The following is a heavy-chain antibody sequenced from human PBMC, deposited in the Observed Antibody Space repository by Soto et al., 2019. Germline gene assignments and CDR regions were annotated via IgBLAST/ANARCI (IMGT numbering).Heavy chain of an antibody. J-gene: IGHJ6*03. CDR3: ASRYCSSTSCYVYYYYYMDV. CDR2: ISGSGGST. V-gene: IGHV3-23*01. Sequence: EVQLLESGGGLIQPGGSLRLSCAASGFTFSSYAMSWVRQAPGKGLEWVSAISGSGGSTYYADSVKGRFTISRDNSKNPLYLQMNSLRAEDAAVYYCASRYCSSTSCYVYYYYYMDVWGKGTTVTVSS. CDR1: GFTFSSYA. D-gene: IGHD2-2*01.